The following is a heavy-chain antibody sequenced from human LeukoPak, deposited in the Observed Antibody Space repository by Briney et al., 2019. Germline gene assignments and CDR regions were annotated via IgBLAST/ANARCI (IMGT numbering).Heavy chain of an antibody. CDR3: ARERYSNYYYYMDV. Sequence: GGSLTLSCAASGFTFSSYSMNWVRQAPGKGLEWVSSISSSSSYIYYADSVKGRFTISRDNAKNSLYLQMNSLRAEDTAVYYCARERYSNYYYYMDVWGKGTTVTVSS. D-gene: IGHD4-11*01. CDR1: GFTFSSYS. J-gene: IGHJ6*03. CDR2: ISSSSSYI. V-gene: IGHV3-21*01.